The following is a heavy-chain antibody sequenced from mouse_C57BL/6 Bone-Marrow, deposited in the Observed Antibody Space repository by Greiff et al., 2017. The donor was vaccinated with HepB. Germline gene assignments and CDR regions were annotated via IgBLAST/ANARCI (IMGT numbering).Heavy chain of an antibody. D-gene: IGHD1-1*01. V-gene: IGHV5-4*01. J-gene: IGHJ4*01. Sequence: EVMLVESGGGLVKPGGSLKLSCAASGFTFSSYAMSWVRQTPGKRLEWVATISDGGSYTYYPDNVKGRFTISRDNAKNNLYLQMSHLKSEDTAMYYCARDYYYGSTYYYAMDYWGQGTSVTVSS. CDR1: GFTFSSYA. CDR2: ISDGGSYT. CDR3: ARDYYYGSTYYYAMDY.